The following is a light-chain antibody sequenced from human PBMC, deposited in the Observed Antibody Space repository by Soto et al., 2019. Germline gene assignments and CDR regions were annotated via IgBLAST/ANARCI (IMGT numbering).Light chain of an antibody. CDR3: QQDYECPRT. CDR1: QNAKSR. V-gene: IGKV3-15*01. J-gene: IGKJ4*01. CDR2: DAF. Sequence: EKVMTQSPATLSVSPGERATLSCRASQNAKSRLAWYQQKPGQAPRLLIYDAFTRATGIPARFSGSASGTDFTLTISSLQSEDFAVYYCQQDYECPRTLGGGTKVEIK.